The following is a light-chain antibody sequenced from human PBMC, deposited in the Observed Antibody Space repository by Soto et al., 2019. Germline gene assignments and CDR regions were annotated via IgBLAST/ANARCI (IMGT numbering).Light chain of an antibody. CDR2: RNN. Sequence: QSVLTQPPSTSGTPGQRVTISCSGSSSNIGSNYVYWYQQLPGTAPKLLIYRNNQRPSGVPDRFSGSKSDTSASLAISGLRSEDEADYYCEAWDDSLSGHVVFGGGTKLTVL. J-gene: IGLJ2*01. CDR1: SSNIGSNY. CDR3: EAWDDSLSGHVV. V-gene: IGLV1-47*01.